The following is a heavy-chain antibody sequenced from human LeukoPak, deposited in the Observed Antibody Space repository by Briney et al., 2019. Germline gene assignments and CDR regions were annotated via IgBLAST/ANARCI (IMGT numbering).Heavy chain of an antibody. D-gene: IGHD3-10*01. Sequence: SETLSLTCTVSGGSISSSSYYWGWIRQPPGKGLEWIGSIYYSGSTYYSPSLKSRVTISVDTSKNQFSLKLSSVTAADTAVYYCARLPLHYYGSGSYARWFDPWGQGTLVTVSS. CDR1: GGSISSSSYY. V-gene: IGHV4-39*07. CDR3: ARLPLHYYGSGSYARWFDP. J-gene: IGHJ5*02. CDR2: IYYSGST.